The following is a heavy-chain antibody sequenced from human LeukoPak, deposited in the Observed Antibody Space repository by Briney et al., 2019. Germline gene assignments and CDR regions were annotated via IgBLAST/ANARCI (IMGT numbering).Heavy chain of an antibody. CDR2: IIPIFGTA. J-gene: IGHJ5*02. V-gene: IGHV1-69*05. D-gene: IGHD3-16*01. CDR3: ARDLSFTDSGLGTPDIP. CDR1: GGTFSSYA. Sequence: SVKVSCKASGGTFSSYAISWVRQAPGQGLEWMGGIIPIFGTANYAQKFQGRVTITTDESTSTAYMELSSLRSEDTAVDYCARDLSFTDSGLGTPDIPWGQGTLVTVSS.